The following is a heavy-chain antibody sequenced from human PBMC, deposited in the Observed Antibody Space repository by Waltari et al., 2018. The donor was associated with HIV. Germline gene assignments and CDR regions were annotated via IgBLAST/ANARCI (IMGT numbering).Heavy chain of an antibody. J-gene: IGHJ6*02. CDR3: ASPYSSSWYSDNELIFYYGMDV. V-gene: IGHV4-39*07. Sequence: QLQLQESGPGLVKPSETLSLTCTVSGGSISSSSYYWGWIRQPPGKGLEWIGSIYYSGSTYYNPSLKSRVTISVDTSKNQFSLKLSSVTAADTAVYYCASPYSSSWYSDNELIFYYGMDVWGQGTTVTVSS. CDR2: IYYSGST. CDR1: GGSISSSSYY. D-gene: IGHD6-13*01.